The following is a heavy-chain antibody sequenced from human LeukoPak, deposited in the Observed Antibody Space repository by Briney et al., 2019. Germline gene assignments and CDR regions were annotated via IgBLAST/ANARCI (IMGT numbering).Heavy chain of an antibody. J-gene: IGHJ4*02. CDR1: GYSFTNYG. CDR2: IIPILGIA. Sequence: GASVKVSCKASGYSFTNYGISWVRQAPGQGLEWMGRIIPILGIANYAQKFQGRVTITADESTSTAYMELSSLRSEDTAVYYCARQSGYSSSYFDYWGQGTLVTVSS. D-gene: IGHD6-6*01. CDR3: ARQSGYSSSYFDY. V-gene: IGHV1-69*04.